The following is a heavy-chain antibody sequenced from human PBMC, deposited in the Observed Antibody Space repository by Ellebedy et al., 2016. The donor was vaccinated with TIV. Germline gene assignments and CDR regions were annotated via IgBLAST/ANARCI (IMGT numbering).Heavy chain of an antibody. CDR2: IRSGGVYV. CDR3: ARGGGGYFPD. D-gene: IGHD6-25*01. J-gene: IGHJ4*02. Sequence: GESLKISCLASGFSFKTDAMNWVRQPPGQGLEWVASIRSGGVYVWYGDSVKGRFTISRDNAKNSLFLQMNSLRDDDTAVYYCARGGGGYFPDWGQGTLVSVSS. CDR1: GFSFKTDA. V-gene: IGHV3-21*01.